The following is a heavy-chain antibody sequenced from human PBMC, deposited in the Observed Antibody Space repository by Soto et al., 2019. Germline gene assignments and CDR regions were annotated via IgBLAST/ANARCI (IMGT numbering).Heavy chain of an antibody. D-gene: IGHD4-4*01. J-gene: IGHJ4*02. CDR2: IHNDGST. V-gene: IGHV3-66*01. Sequence: PGGSLRLSCAASGFIVSTSYMSWVRQAPGKGLEWVSCIHNDGSTYYADSVKGRFTVSRDDSKNTVYLEIFSLRAEDTAVYYCARDSYTRYWGQGTLVTVSS. CDR3: ARDSYTRY. CDR1: GFIVSTSY.